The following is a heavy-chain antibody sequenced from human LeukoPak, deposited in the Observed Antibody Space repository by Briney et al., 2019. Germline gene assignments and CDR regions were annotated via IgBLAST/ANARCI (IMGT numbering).Heavy chain of an antibody. V-gene: IGHV3-72*01. CDR1: GFTFSDHY. CDR3: ARGGPDCSSTSCYAYYYYYGMDV. CDR2: TRNKANSYTT. D-gene: IGHD2-2*01. J-gene: IGHJ6*02. Sequence: GGSLRLSCAASGFTFSDHYVDWVRQAPGKGLEWVGRTRNKANSYTTEYAASVKGRFTISRDDSKNSLYLQMNSLKTEDTAVYYCARGGPDCSSTSCYAYYYYYGMDVWGQGTTVTVSS.